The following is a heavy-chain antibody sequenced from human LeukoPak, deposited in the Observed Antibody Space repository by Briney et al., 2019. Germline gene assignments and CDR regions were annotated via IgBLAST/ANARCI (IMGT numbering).Heavy chain of an antibody. CDR1: GGSISSYY. D-gene: IGHD1-26*01. Sequence: SETLSLTCTVSGGSISSYYWSWIRQPPGKGLEWIGYIYYTGSTNYNPSLKSRVTISVDTSKNQFSLKVRSVTAADTAVYFCARRTATYLVRGIVAFDVWGLGTMVTVSS. CDR2: IYYTGST. J-gene: IGHJ3*01. V-gene: IGHV4-59*08. CDR3: ARRTATYLVRGIVAFDV.